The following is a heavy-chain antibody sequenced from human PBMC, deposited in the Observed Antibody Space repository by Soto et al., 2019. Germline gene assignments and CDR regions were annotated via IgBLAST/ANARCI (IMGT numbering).Heavy chain of an antibody. V-gene: IGHV3-48*03. D-gene: IGHD2-15*01. CDR3: ARFNIVLDRTFDY. Sequence: LSLTCTFSGGSSSSYYWSWVRQAPGKGLEWVSYISSGGSAIYYADSVKGRFTISRDNAKNSLYLQMNSLRAEDTAVYYCARFNIVLDRTFDYWGQGTMVTVSS. CDR2: ISSGGSAI. J-gene: IGHJ4*02. CDR1: GGSSSSYY.